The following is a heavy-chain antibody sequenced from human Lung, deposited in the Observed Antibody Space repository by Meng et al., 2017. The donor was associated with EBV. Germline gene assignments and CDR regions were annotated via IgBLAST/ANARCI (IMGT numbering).Heavy chain of an antibody. D-gene: IGHD6-19*01. Sequence: QGQLQQGGAGLFKPSETLPLTCAVYGGPFSTYYWSWIRQPPGKGLEWIGEINRSGSTNYNPSLKSRLTVSMDTSKNQFSLKLSSVTAADTAVYYCARLYRGGWYLWGRGTLVTVSS. CDR3: ARLYRGGWYL. CDR2: INRSGST. J-gene: IGHJ4*02. V-gene: IGHV4-34*01. CDR1: GGPFSTYY.